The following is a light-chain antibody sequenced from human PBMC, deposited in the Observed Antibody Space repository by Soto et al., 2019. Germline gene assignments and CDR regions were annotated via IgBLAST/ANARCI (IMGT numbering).Light chain of an antibody. Sequence: QSALTQPASVSESPGQSVTLSCTGTSGDVGRYNFVCWFQQHTGKAPKLMIYDVINRPSGVSNRFSGSKSGYTAYLTISGLQPEDEADYYCASYTSTDLWVYGGGTKLTVL. CDR1: SGDVGRYNF. CDR3: ASYTSTDLWV. CDR2: DVI. J-gene: IGLJ3*02. V-gene: IGLV2-14*03.